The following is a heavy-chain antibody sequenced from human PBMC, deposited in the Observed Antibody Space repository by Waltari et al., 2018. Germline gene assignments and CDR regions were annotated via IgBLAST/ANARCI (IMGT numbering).Heavy chain of an antibody. D-gene: IGHD1-26*01. J-gene: IGHJ4*02. CDR2: IDPSDSST. CDR1: GYTFTSYW. CDR3: ARRIVGEPFEY. Sequence: EVQLVQSGAEVKKPGESLRISCKGSGYTFTSYWIIWLRQMPGKGLEWMGRIDPSDSSTKDSQSFQGHVTISADKSVSTAYLQWSSLRASDSAMYYCARRIVGEPFEYWGQGTLVTVSS. V-gene: IGHV5-10-1*03.